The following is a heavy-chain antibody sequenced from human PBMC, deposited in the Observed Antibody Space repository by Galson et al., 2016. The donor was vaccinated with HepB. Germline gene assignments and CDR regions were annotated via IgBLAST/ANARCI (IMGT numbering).Heavy chain of an antibody. V-gene: IGHV3-33*06. D-gene: IGHD6-19*01. CDR1: AFTFSNYG. J-gene: IGHJ4*02. CDR3: AKSKGGVWSYYFDY. CDR2: IWTDGSNK. Sequence: SLRLSCAASAFTFSNYGMHWVRQAPGKGLEWVAGIWTDGSNKYNGDSVKGRFTISRDNSKNTLYLQMNSLRAEDTAVYYCAKSKGGVWSYYFDYWGQGTLVTVSS.